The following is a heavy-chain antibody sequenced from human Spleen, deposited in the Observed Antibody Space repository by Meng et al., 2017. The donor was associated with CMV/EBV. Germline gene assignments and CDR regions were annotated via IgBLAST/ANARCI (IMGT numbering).Heavy chain of an antibody. CDR2: ITAYNGDT. D-gene: IGHD6-19*01. J-gene: IGHJ6*02. CDR3: ARGGSSGWYYYHGVEV. Sequence: ASVKVSCKASGYTFSNYGITWVRQAPGQGLEWMGWITAYNGDTTYAQRLQGRVTMTTDTSTSTAYMELRSLTSDDTAVYFCARGGSSGWYYYHGVEVWGQGTTVTVSS. CDR1: GYTFSNYG. V-gene: IGHV1-18*01.